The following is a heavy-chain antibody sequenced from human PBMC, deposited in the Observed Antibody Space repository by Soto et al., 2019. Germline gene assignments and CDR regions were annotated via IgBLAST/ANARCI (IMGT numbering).Heavy chain of an antibody. CDR3: AKDHDIVVVPAAMRGGYFDY. D-gene: IGHD2-2*01. Sequence: EVQLLESGGGLVQPGGSLRLSCAASGFTFSSYAMSWVRQAPGKGLEWVSDISGSGGSTYYADSVKGRFTISRDNSKNTLYLQMNSLRAEDTAVYYCAKDHDIVVVPAAMRGGYFDYWGQGTLVTVSS. CDR2: ISGSGGST. CDR1: GFTFSSYA. J-gene: IGHJ4*02. V-gene: IGHV3-23*01.